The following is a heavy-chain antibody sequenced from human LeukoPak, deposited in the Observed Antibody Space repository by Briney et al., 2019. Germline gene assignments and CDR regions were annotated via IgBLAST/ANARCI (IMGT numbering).Heavy chain of an antibody. Sequence: GGSLRLSCAASGFTFDDHAKHWVRQAPGKGLEWVSLISGDGGSTYYADSVKDRFTISRDNSKNSLYLQVNSLRTEDTAVYYCAKDTPDGGDVRLNYWGQGTLVTVSS. CDR1: GFTFDDHA. CDR2: ISGDGGST. J-gene: IGHJ4*02. V-gene: IGHV3-43*02. CDR3: AKDTPDGGDVRLNY. D-gene: IGHD2-21*02.